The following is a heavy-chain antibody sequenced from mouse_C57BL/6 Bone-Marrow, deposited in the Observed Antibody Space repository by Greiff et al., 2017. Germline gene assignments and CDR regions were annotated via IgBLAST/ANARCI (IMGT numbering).Heavy chain of an antibody. V-gene: IGHV14-4*01. CDR3: TRWLLRMDY. Sequence: EVQLVESGAELVRPGASVKLSCTASGFNIKDDYMHWVKQRPEQGLEWIGWIDPENGDTEYASKFQGKATITADTSSNTAYLQLSSLTSEDTAVYYCTRWLLRMDYWGQGTSVTVSS. D-gene: IGHD2-3*01. J-gene: IGHJ4*01. CDR2: IDPENGDT. CDR1: GFNIKDDY.